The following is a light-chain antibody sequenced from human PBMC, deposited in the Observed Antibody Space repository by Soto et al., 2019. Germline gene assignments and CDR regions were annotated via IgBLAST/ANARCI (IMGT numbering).Light chain of an antibody. CDR3: CSYAGSHTVV. CDR2: DVN. V-gene: IGLV2-11*01. J-gene: IGLJ2*01. Sequence: QSVLTQPRSVSWSPGQSVTISCTGTSSDVGGYNYVSWYQQHPGKAPKVMIYDVNKRPSGVPDRFSGSKSGNTASLTISGLQAEDEADYYCCSYAGSHTVVFGGGTKVTVL. CDR1: SSDVGGYNY.